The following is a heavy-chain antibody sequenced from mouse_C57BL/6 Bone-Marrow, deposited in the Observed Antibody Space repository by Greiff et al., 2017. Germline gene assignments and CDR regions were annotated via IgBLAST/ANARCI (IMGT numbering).Heavy chain of an antibody. Sequence: VHVKQSGAELVKPGASVKLSCTASGFNIKDYYIHWVKQRTEQGLEWIGRIDPEDGETKYAPKFQDKATITDDTSSNTAYLQLSSLTSEDTAVYYCTRSLIYYGTNYWGQGTTLTVSS. CDR1: GFNIKDYY. V-gene: IGHV14-2*01. CDR2: IDPEDGET. D-gene: IGHD1-1*01. CDR3: TRSLIYYGTNY. J-gene: IGHJ2*01.